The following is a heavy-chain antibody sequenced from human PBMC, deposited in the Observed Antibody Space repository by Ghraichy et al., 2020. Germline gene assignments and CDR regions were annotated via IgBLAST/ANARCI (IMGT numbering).Heavy chain of an antibody. J-gene: IGHJ4*02. CDR1: GFTVSSNY. V-gene: IGHV3-53*01. D-gene: IGHD5-12*01. CDR3: ARDRGYDYSGYFDY. Sequence: LSLTCAASGFTVSSNYMRWVRQAPGKGLEWVSVIYSGGSTYYADSVKGRFTISRDNSKNTLYLQMNSLRAEDTAVYYCARDRGYDYSGYFDYWGQGTLVTVSS. CDR2: IYSGGST.